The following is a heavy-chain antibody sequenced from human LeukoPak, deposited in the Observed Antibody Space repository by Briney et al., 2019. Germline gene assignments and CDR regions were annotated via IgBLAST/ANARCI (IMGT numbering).Heavy chain of an antibody. J-gene: IGHJ4*02. CDR1: GGSISSYY. Sequence: SETLSLTCTVSGGSISSYYWSWIRQPPGKGLEWIGYIYYSGSTNYDPSLKSRVTISVDTSKNQFSLKLSSVTAADTAVYYCARAGPLWSAYYPEYWGQGTLVTVSS. CDR3: ARAGPLWSAYYPEY. V-gene: IGHV4-59*01. D-gene: IGHD3-3*01. CDR2: IYYSGST.